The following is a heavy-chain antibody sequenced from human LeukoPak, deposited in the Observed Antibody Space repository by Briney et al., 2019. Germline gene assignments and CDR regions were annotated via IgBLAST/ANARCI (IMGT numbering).Heavy chain of an antibody. D-gene: IGHD3-22*01. CDR2: IKQDGSEK. V-gene: IGHV3-7*01. J-gene: IGHJ4*02. Sequence: GGSLRLSCAASGFNFSSYWMSWVRQAPGKGLEWVANIKQDGSEKYYVESVKGRFTISRDNAKNSLYLQMNSLRAEDTAIYYCVRDMGYYDKVWGQGTLVTVSS. CDR3: VRDMGYYDKV. CDR1: GFNFSSYW.